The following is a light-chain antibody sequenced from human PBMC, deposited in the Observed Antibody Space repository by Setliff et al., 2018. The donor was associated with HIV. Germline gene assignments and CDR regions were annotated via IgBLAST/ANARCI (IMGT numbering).Light chain of an antibody. J-gene: IGLJ1*01. Sequence: QSVLTQPASVSGSPGQSITISRTGNSSDLGDYNYVSWYQQQPGKGPKLLIYDVRDRPSGVSNRCSGSKSGNTASLTISGLQAEDEAEYYCTSYTSDNVVFGTGTKVTVL. CDR1: SSDLGDYNY. V-gene: IGLV2-14*01. CDR3: TSYTSDNVV. CDR2: DVR.